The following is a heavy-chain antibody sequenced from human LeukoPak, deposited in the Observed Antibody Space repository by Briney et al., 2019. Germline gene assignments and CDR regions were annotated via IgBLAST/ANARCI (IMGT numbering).Heavy chain of an antibody. CDR2: ISGSGYNT. CDR3: AKERGGEFDY. D-gene: IGHD2-21*01. CDR1: GFTFSSYG. V-gene: IGHV3-23*01. Sequence: GGTLRLSCAASGFTFSSYGMSWVRQAPGKGLEWVSAISGSGYNTYYADSVKGRFTISRDSSKNTLYLQMNSLRAEDTAVYYCAKERGGEFDYWGQGTLVTVSS. J-gene: IGHJ4*02.